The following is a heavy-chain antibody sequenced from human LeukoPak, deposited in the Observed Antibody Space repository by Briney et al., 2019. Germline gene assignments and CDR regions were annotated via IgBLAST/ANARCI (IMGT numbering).Heavy chain of an antibody. CDR2: ISTSSTTI. V-gene: IGHV3-48*01. CDR1: GFTFSSYN. CDR3: ARAGYDDFWSGYYIVDY. D-gene: IGHD3-3*01. J-gene: IGHJ4*02. Sequence: GGSLRLSCAASGFTFSSYNMNWVRQAPGKGLEWVSYISTSSTTIYYADSVKGRFTISRDNAENSLYLQMNSLRAEDTAVYYCARAGYDDFWSGYYIVDYWGQGTLVTVSS.